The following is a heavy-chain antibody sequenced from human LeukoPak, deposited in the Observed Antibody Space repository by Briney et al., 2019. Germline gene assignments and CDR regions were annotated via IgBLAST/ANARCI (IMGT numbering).Heavy chain of an antibody. Sequence: PGGSLRLSCAASGFTVSSNYMSWVRQAPGKGLEWVSVIYSCGSTYYADSVKGRFTISRDNSKNTLYLQMNSLRAEDTAVYYCARALYGVVVPAAIDQYFEYWGQGTLVTGSS. CDR1: GFTVSSNY. CDR3: ARALYGVVVPAAIDQYFEY. J-gene: IGHJ4*02. CDR2: IYSCGST. V-gene: IGHV3-66*01. D-gene: IGHD2-2*01.